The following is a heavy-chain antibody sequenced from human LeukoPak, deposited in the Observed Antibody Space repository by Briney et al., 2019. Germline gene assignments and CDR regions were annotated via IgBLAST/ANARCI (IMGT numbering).Heavy chain of an antibody. Sequence: GASVKVSCKASGYTFTGYYMHWVRQAPGQGLEWMGWINPNSGGTNYAQKFQGRVTMTGDTSISTAYMELSRLRSDDTAVYYCARGALMIVVDNWFDPWGQGTLVTVSS. CDR2: INPNSGGT. D-gene: IGHD3-22*01. J-gene: IGHJ5*02. CDR1: GYTFTGYY. V-gene: IGHV1-2*02. CDR3: ARGALMIVVDNWFDP.